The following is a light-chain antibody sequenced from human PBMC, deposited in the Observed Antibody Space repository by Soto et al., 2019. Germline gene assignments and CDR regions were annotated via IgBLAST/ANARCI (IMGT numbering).Light chain of an antibody. V-gene: IGKV3-11*01. CDR1: QSVSSY. J-gene: IGKJ3*01. CDR3: QQRSNWPLT. Sequence: DIVLTQSLATLSLSPGERATLSCRASQSVSSYLVWFQQKPGQAPRLLIYDASTRATGIPARFSGSGSGTDFTLTISSLEPEDFAVYYCQQRSNWPLTFGPGTKVDIK. CDR2: DAS.